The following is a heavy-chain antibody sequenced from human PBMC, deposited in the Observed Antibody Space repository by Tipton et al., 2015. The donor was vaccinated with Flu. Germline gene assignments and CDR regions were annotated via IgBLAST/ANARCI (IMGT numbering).Heavy chain of an antibody. J-gene: IGHJ4*02. Sequence: SLRLSCAASGVIFSNYWMHWVRQAPGKGLMWVSAINTDGSATRYADSVKGRFTISRDNAKNTLFLQMNGLRAEDTAVFYCAKSGGFDSWNQGALVIVSS. D-gene: IGHD1-26*01. V-gene: IGHV3-74*01. CDR2: INTDGSAT. CDR3: AKSGGFDS. CDR1: GVIFSNYW.